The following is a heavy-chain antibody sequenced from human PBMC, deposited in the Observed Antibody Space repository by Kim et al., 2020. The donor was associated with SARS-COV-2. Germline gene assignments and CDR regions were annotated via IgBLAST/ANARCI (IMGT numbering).Heavy chain of an antibody. CDR1: GGSFSGYY. V-gene: IGHV4-34*01. J-gene: IGHJ6*02. Sequence: SETLSLTCAVYGGSFSGYYWSWIRQPPGKGLEWIGEINHSGSTNYNPSLKSRVTISVDTSKNQFSLKLSSVTAADTAVYYCARGPAVAEGYYYYYGMDVWGQGTTVTVSS. D-gene: IGHD6-19*01. CDR2: INHSGST. CDR3: ARGPAVAEGYYYYYGMDV.